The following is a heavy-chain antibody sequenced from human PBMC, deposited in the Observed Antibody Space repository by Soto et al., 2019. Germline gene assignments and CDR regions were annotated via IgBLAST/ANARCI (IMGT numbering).Heavy chain of an antibody. V-gene: IGHV4-59*01. D-gene: IGHD3-10*01. Sequence: SETLSLTCTVSGGSISSYYWSWIRQPPGKGLEWIGYIYYSGSTNYNPSLKSRVTISVDTSKNQFSLKLSSVTAADTAVYYCARGRGGITMVRGVSYYYYGMDVWRQGTTVTVSS. CDR1: GGSISSYY. CDR2: IYYSGST. J-gene: IGHJ6*02. CDR3: ARGRGGITMVRGVSYYYYGMDV.